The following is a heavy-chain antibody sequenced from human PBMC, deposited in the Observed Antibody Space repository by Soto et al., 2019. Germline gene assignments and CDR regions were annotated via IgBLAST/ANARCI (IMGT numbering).Heavy chain of an antibody. Sequence: QVQLVQSGAEVKKPGASVKVSCKASGYTFTSYGISWVRQAPGQGLEWMGWISAYNGNTNYAQKLQGRVTMTTDTSTSTADMELRSLRSDDTAVYYCARFIPSAAAAMNRLQFDYWGQGTLVTVSS. D-gene: IGHD2-2*01. CDR3: ARFIPSAAAAMNRLQFDY. CDR1: GYTFTSYG. J-gene: IGHJ4*02. V-gene: IGHV1-18*04. CDR2: ISAYNGNT.